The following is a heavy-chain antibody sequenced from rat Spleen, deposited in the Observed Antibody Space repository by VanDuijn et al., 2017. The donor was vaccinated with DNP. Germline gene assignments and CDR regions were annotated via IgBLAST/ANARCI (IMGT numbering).Heavy chain of an antibody. V-gene: IGHV5S13*01. CDR3: AKAGGYSPWYFDY. Sequence: EVQLVESGGGLVQPGRSLKLSCAASGFTFSKYGMAWVRQAPTKGLEWVASISTVGDNAYYRDSVKGRFTISRDNAKNTQYLQMDSLRSEDTATYYCAKAGGYSPWYFDYWGQGVMVTVSS. CDR1: GFTFSKYG. D-gene: IGHD1-11*01. CDR2: ISTVGDNA. J-gene: IGHJ2*01.